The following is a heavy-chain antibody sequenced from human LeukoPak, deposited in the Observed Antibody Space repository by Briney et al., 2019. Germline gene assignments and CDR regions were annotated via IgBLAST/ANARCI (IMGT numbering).Heavy chain of an antibody. CDR1: GFTFSSYA. J-gene: IGHJ4*02. Sequence: GGSLRLSCAASGFTFSSYAMHWVRQAPGKGLEWVAVISYDGSNKYYADSVKGRFTISRDNSKNTLYLQVNSLRAEDTAVYYCARGVLLFDYWGQGTLVTVSS. V-gene: IGHV3-30*04. D-gene: IGHD1-26*01. CDR3: ARGVLLFDY. CDR2: ISYDGSNK.